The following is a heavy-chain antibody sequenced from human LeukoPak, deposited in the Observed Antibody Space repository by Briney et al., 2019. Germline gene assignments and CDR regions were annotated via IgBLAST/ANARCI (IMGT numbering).Heavy chain of an antibody. J-gene: IGHJ4*02. CDR2: IIPIFGTA. Sequence: SVKVSCKASGGTFSSYAITWVRQAPGQGLEWLGRIIPIFGTANYEQKFQGRATITTAQSTTTPHLERRSMRSEDKAVYYCARTPMYSSGWYCYFDYWGQGTLVTVSS. CDR1: GGTFSSYA. V-gene: IGHV1-69*05. D-gene: IGHD6-19*01. CDR3: ARTPMYSSGWYCYFDY.